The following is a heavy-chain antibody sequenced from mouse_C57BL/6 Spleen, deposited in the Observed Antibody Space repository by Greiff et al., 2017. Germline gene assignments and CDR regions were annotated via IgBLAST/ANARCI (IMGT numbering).Heavy chain of an antibody. Sequence: DVHLVESGGGLVQPGGSLKLSCAASGFTFSDYYMYWVRQTPEKRLEWVAYISNGGGSTYYPDTVKGRFTISRDNAKNTLYLQMSRLKSEDTAMYYCARRGYDYDGYYFDYWGQGTTLTVSS. CDR1: GFTFSDYY. V-gene: IGHV5-12*01. CDR3: ARRGYDYDGYYFDY. J-gene: IGHJ2*01. CDR2: ISNGGGST. D-gene: IGHD2-4*01.